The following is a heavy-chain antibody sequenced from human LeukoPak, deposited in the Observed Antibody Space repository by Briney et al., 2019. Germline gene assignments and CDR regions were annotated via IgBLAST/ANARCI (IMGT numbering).Heavy chain of an antibody. CDR3: AKSRIAARTIDY. D-gene: IGHD6-6*01. CDR2: ISGSGGST. V-gene: IGHV3-23*01. Sequence: PGGSLRLSCAASGFTFSSYAMSWVRQAPGKGLEWVSAISGSGGSTYYADSVKGRFTISRDNSKNPLYLQMNSLRAEDTAVYYCAKSRIAARTIDYWGQGTLVTVSS. J-gene: IGHJ4*02. CDR1: GFTFSSYA.